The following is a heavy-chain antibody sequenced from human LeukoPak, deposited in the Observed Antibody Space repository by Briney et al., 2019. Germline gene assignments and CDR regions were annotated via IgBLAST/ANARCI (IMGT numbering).Heavy chain of an antibody. CDR2: IYTSGST. J-gene: IGHJ4*02. V-gene: IGHV4-61*02. D-gene: IGHD2-15*01. Sequence: PSQTLSLTCTVSGGSISSGSYYWSWIRQPAGKGLEWIGRIYTSGSTNYNPSLKSRVTISVDTSKNQFSLKLGSVTAADTAVYYCAVVTRGYWGQGTLVTVSS. CDR3: AVVTRGY. CDR1: GGSISSGSYY.